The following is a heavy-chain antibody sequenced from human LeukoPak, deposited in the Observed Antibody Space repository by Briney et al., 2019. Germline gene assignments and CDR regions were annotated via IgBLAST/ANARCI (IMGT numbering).Heavy chain of an antibody. J-gene: IGHJ4*02. D-gene: IGHD6-19*01. CDR2: ISSSSSYI. CDR1: GFTFSSYS. Sequence: PGGSLRLSCAASGFTFSSYSMNWVRQAPGKGLEWVSSISSSSSYIYYADSVKGRFTISRDNAKNSLYLQMNSLRAEDTAVYYCARDRIAVAGTFDYWGQGTLVIVSS. CDR3: ARDRIAVAGTFDY. V-gene: IGHV3-21*01.